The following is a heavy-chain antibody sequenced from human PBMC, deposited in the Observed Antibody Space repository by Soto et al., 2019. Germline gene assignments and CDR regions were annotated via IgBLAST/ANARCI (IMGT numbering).Heavy chain of an antibody. CDR3: ARDDARNYYGSGSYYASYYYYGMDV. D-gene: IGHD3-10*01. Sequence: SVKVSCKASGGTFSSYAISWVRQAPGQGLEWMGGIIPIFGTANYAQKFQGRVTITADESTSTAYMELSSLRSEDTAVYYCARDDARNYYGSGSYYASYYYYGMDVWGQGTTVTVSS. J-gene: IGHJ6*02. CDR2: IIPIFGTA. V-gene: IGHV1-69*13. CDR1: GGTFSSYA.